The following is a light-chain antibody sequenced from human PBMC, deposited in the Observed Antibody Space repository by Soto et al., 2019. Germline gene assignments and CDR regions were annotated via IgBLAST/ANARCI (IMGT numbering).Light chain of an antibody. CDR3: QSYDSSLTGSI. Sequence: QSVLTQPPSVSGAPGQTVTISCTGGSSNLGPGFDVHWYQQVPGKAPKLVLYSNTLQPSGVPERFSGSKSGSSASLAITGLQAEDEADYYCQSYDSSLTGSIFGTGTKVTVL. J-gene: IGLJ1*01. CDR2: SNT. CDR1: SSNLGPGFD. V-gene: IGLV1-40*01.